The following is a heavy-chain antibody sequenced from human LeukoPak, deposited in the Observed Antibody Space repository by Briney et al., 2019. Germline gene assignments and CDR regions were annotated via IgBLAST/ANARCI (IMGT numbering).Heavy chain of an antibody. V-gene: IGHV3-53*01. CDR2: IYSGGST. D-gene: IGHD2-15*01. Sequence: GGSLRLSCAASGFTVSSNYMSWVRQAPGKGLEWVSVIYSGGSTYYADSVKGRFTISRDNSKNTLYLQINNPRAEGTAVYYCARGESEGRFDYWGQGTLVTVSS. J-gene: IGHJ4*02. CDR1: GFTVSSNY. CDR3: ARGESEGRFDY.